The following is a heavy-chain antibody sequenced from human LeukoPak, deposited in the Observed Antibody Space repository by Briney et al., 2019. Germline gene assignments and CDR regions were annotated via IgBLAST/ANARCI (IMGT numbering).Heavy chain of an antibody. Sequence: ASVKVSCKASGYTFTSYYMHWVRQAPGQGLEWMGIINPSGGSTSYAQKFQGRVTMTRDTSTSTAYMELSRLRSDDTAVYYCARDPRTTIFGVVTPFDYWGQGTLVTVSS. CDR2: INPSGGST. CDR3: ARDPRTTIFGVVTPFDY. J-gene: IGHJ4*02. V-gene: IGHV1-46*01. D-gene: IGHD3-3*01. CDR1: GYTFTSYY.